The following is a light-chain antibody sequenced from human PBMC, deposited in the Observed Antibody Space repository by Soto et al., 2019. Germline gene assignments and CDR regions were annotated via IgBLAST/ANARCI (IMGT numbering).Light chain of an antibody. CDR1: QSVLYSSNNKNY. V-gene: IGKV4-1*01. CDR2: WAS. Sequence: DIVMTQSPDSLAVSLGERATINCKSSQSVLYSSNNKNYLAWYQQKAGQPPKLLIYWASARESGVPDRFSGSGSGTDFTLTISNPQPEDVAVYSCQQYYTTPWTFGQGTKLEI. CDR3: QQYYTTPWT. J-gene: IGKJ1*01.